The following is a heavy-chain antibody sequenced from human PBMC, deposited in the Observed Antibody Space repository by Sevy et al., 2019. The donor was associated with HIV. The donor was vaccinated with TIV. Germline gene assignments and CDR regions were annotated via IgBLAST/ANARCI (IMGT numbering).Heavy chain of an antibody. CDR2: MWYDGSNK. CDR1: GFTFSNYG. CDR3: AREGLLEWLFSFDY. Sequence: GGSLRLSCAASGFTFSNYGVHWVRQAPGKGLEWVAVMWYDGSNKYYSDSVKGRFTISRDNSKNTLYLQMNSLRAEDTAVYYCAREGLLEWLFSFDYWGQGTLVTVSS. V-gene: IGHV3-33*01. D-gene: IGHD3-3*01. J-gene: IGHJ4*02.